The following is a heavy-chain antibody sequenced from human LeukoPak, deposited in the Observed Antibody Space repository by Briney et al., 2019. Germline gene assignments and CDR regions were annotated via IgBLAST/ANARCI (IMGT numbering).Heavy chain of an antibody. CDR3: ARDLTPTVTTSAY. Sequence: GGSLRLSCAASGFTFSSYAMSWVRQAPGKGLEWVSSISSSSSYIYYADSVKGRFTISRDNAKNSLYLQMNSLRAEDTAVYYCARDLTPTVTTSAYWGQGTLVTVSS. V-gene: IGHV3-21*01. CDR2: ISSSSSYI. CDR1: GFTFSSYA. J-gene: IGHJ4*02. D-gene: IGHD4-17*01.